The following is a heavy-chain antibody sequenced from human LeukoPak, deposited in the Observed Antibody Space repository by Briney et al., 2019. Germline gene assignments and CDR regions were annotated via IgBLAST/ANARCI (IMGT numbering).Heavy chain of an antibody. CDR3: AAGYSGGLYGIDY. CDR2: ITGSGSTI. CDR1: GFTFSSYG. D-gene: IGHD6-19*01. V-gene: IGHV3-48*01. Sequence: GGSLRLSCAASGFTFSSYGMNWVRQAPGKGLEWVSYITGSGSTIYYADSVKGRFTVSRDNAKNSLYLQMNSLRAEDTAVYYCAAGYSGGLYGIDYWGQGTLVTVSS. J-gene: IGHJ4*02.